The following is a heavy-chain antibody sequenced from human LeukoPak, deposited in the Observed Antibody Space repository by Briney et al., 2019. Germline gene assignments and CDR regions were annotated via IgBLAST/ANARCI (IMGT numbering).Heavy chain of an antibody. CDR1: GYTFTGYY. J-gene: IGHJ4*02. CDR3: ARNYDILTGYYFDY. V-gene: IGHV1-2*02. Sequence: ASVKVSCKASGYTFTGYYMHWVRQAPGQGLEWMGWINPNSGGTNYAQKFQGRVTITRDTSISTAYMELSRLRSDDTAVYYCARNYDILTGYYFDYWGQGTLVTVSS. D-gene: IGHD3-9*01. CDR2: INPNSGGT.